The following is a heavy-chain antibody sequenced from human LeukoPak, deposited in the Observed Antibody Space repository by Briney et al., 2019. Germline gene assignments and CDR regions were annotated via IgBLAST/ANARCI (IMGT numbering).Heavy chain of an antibody. Sequence: GGSLRLSCAASGFTFSSYSMNWVRQAPGKGLEWVSSISSSSSYIYYADSVKGRFTISRDNAKNSLYLQMNSLRAEDTAVYYCARDLTVAATNSYWGQGTLVTVSS. J-gene: IGHJ4*02. CDR1: GFTFSSYS. CDR2: ISSSSSYI. V-gene: IGHV3-21*01. CDR3: ARDLTVAATNSY. D-gene: IGHD6-19*01.